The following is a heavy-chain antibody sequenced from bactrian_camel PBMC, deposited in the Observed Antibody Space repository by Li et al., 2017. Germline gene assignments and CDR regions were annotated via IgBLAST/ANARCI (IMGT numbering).Heavy chain of an antibody. CDR2: IDDVDST. D-gene: IGHD1*01. Sequence: HVQLVESGGGSVQPGGSLRLSCEADVDNFYCMGWYRQTPGKEREAVAAIDDVDSTSYANFAKGRFTISFDNAKNTVSLQMNSLEPEDTAVYYCVTWDYWGQGTQVTVS. V-gene: IGHV3S53*01. CDR1: VDNFYC. J-gene: IGHJ4*01. CDR3: VTWDY.